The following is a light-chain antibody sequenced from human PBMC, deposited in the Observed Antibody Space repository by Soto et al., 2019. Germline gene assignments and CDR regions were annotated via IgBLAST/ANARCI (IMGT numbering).Light chain of an antibody. V-gene: IGKV1-39*01. CDR2: AAS. J-gene: IGKJ3*01. Sequence: DIPMTQSPSSLSASVGDRVTITCRASQSISSYLNWYQQKPGKAPKLLIYAASSLQSGVPSRFSGSGSGTDLTLTISSLQPEEFATYYCQQSYSTPGFTFGPRTKVDIK. CDR3: QQSYSTPGFT. CDR1: QSISSY.